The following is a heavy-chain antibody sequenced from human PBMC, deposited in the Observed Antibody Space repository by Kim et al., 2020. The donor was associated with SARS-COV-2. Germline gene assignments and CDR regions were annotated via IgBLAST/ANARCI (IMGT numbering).Heavy chain of an antibody. V-gene: IGHV3-53*01. CDR2: IYNSGNT. D-gene: IGHD2-2*02. CDR1: GFSVSSNY. CDR3: ARDLYTYGAD. Sequence: GGSLRLSCAASGFSVSSNYMSWVRQAPGKGLEWVSVIYNSGNTYYTDSVKGRFTVSRDNSKNTLYLQMSSLRAEDTAMYYCARDLYTYGADWGQGTLV. J-gene: IGHJ4*02.